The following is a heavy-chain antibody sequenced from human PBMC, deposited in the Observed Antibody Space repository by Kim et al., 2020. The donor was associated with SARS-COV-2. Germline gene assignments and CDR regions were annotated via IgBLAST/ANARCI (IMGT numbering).Heavy chain of an antibody. D-gene: IGHD3-3*01. V-gene: IGHV3-7*01. CDR3: ARDGDLFRSGKDGVDI. CDR1: GFTFSSYW. CDR2: IKQDGNQK. Sequence: GGSLRLSCAAAGFTFSSYWMTWVRQAPGKGLEWVANIKQDGNQKYYVDSVKGRFTIARDNAKNSLYLQMNSLRAEDTAVYYCARDGDLFRSGKDGVDIWG. J-gene: IGHJ3*02.